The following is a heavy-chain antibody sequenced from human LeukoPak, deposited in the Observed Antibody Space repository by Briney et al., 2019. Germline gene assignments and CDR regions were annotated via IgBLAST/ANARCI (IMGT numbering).Heavy chain of an antibody. J-gene: IGHJ4*02. CDR1: GFTFNSYE. Sequence: GGSLILSCAASGFTFNSYEMNWVRQAPGKGLEWVSYISSSGSTIYYADSVKGRFTISRDNAKNSLYLQMNSLRAEDTAVYYCAGGMVTPFDYWGQGTLVTVSS. CDR3: AGGMVTPFDY. CDR2: ISSSGSTI. D-gene: IGHD4-23*01. V-gene: IGHV3-48*03.